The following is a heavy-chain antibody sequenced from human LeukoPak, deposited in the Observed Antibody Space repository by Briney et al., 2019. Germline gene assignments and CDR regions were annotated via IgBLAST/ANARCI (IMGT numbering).Heavy chain of an antibody. Sequence: GGSLRLSCAASGFTFSNAWMSWVRQAPGKGLEWVGRIKSKTNGGTTDYAAPVKGRFTISRDDSKNTLYLQMNSLKTEDTAVYYCTTKSTTKADYDCVWGSRYYYYYMDVWGKGTTVTVSS. CDR1: GFTFSNAW. D-gene: IGHD3-16*01. J-gene: IGHJ6*03. V-gene: IGHV3-15*01. CDR3: TTKSTTKADYDCVWGSRYYYYYMDV. CDR2: IKSKTNGGTT.